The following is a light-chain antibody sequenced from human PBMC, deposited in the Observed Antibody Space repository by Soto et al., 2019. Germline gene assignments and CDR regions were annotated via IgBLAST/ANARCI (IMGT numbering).Light chain of an antibody. CDR3: QKADTFPLA. J-gene: IGKJ4*01. Sequence: DIQMTQSPSSVSAYVGDSVTITCRASQDISRWLAWYQQKPGKAPRLLIYAASTLESGVPSRFRGSGSGTLYTLPITTLLPEDFATYYCQKADTFPLAVGGGTKLEI. CDR1: QDISRW. V-gene: IGKV1-12*01. CDR2: AAS.